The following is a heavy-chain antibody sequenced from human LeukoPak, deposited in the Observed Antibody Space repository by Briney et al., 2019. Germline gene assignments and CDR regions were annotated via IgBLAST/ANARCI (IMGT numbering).Heavy chain of an antibody. D-gene: IGHD5-18*01. Sequence: ASVKVSCKASGGTFSSYAISWVRQAPGQGLEWMGGIIPIFDTPIYARKFQDRVTITADKSTSTAYMEVSSLRSEDTAIYYCARPHTAMVNSPLDYWGQGTLVTVSS. CDR1: GGTFSSYA. CDR2: IIPIFDTP. J-gene: IGHJ4*02. V-gene: IGHV1-69*06. CDR3: ARPHTAMVNSPLDY.